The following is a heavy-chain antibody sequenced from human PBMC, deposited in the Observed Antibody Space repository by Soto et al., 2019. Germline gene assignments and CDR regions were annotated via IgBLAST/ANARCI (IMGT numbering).Heavy chain of an antibody. V-gene: IGHV4-59*08. CDR2: IYYSGST. D-gene: IGHD6-19*01. Sequence: QVQLQESGPGLVKPSETLSLTCTVSGGSISSYYWSWIRQPPGKGLEWIGYIYYSGSTHYNPSRKRRVTISVDQSKNQFSLKVNSVTAADTAIYYCARTRYSSGRDLDYWGQGTLVTVSS. CDR1: GGSISSYY. J-gene: IGHJ4*02. CDR3: ARTRYSSGRDLDY.